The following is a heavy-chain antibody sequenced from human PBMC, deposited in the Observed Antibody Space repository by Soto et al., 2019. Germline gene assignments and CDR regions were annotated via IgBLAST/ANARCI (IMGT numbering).Heavy chain of an antibody. V-gene: IGHV4-4*02. D-gene: IGHD3-3*01. CDR1: GASISSSDW. CDR3: ARSPEWLLSDEGFDS. Sequence: LSLTCAVSGASISSSDWWTLVRQPPGKGLEWIGEIFHSGSTNYNPSLESRVTISVDKSKNQFSLKVTSVTAADTDVYYCARSPEWLLSDEGFDSCGQGILVAVCS. CDR2: IFHSGST. J-gene: IGHJ4*02.